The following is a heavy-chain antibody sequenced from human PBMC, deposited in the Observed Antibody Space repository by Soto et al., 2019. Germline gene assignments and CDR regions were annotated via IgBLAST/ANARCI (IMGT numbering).Heavy chain of an antibody. D-gene: IGHD6-19*01. CDR3: ALRYSSGWPFDY. CDR2: ISAYNGNT. J-gene: IGHJ4*02. CDR1: GYTFTSYG. V-gene: IGHV1-18*01. Sequence: AAVKVSCKASGYTFTSYGISWVRQAPGQGLEWMGWISAYNGNTNYAQKLQGRVTMTTDTSTSTAYMELRGLRSDDTAVYYCALRYSSGWPFDYWGQGTLVTVSS.